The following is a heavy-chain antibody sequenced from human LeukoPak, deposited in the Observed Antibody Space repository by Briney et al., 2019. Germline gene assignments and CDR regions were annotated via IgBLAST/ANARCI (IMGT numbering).Heavy chain of an antibody. V-gene: IGHV3-23*01. CDR2: FSGSGGST. Sequence: GGSLRLSCAASGFTFSSYAMSWVRQVPGKGLEWVSAFSGSGGSTYYADSVKGRFTISRDNSKNTVYLQMNSLRAEDTAVYYCAKDWRPNYYGSGSYYNCFDYWGQGTLVTVSS. J-gene: IGHJ4*02. CDR1: GFTFSSYA. CDR3: AKDWRPNYYGSGSYYNCFDY. D-gene: IGHD3-10*01.